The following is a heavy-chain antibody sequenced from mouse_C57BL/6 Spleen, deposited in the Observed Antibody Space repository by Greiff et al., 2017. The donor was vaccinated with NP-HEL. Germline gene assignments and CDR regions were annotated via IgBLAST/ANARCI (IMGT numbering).Heavy chain of an antibody. Sequence: QVHVKQPGTELVKPGASVKLSCKASGYTFTSYWMHWVKQRPGQGLEWIGNINPSNGGTNYNEKFKSKATLTVDKSSSTAYMQLSSLTSEDSAVYYCARSYYGSSYGWYFDVWGTGTTVTVSS. V-gene: IGHV1-53*01. CDR1: GYTFTSYW. D-gene: IGHD1-1*01. CDR2: INPSNGGT. J-gene: IGHJ1*03. CDR3: ARSYYGSSYGWYFDV.